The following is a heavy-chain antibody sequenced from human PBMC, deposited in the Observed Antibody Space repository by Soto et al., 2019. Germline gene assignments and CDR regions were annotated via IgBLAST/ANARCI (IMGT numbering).Heavy chain of an antibody. CDR1: GYSFTSFW. V-gene: IGHV5-51*01. CDR3: ARHGGGGHHPIPLYAFDF. D-gene: IGHD3-16*01. Sequence: PGESLKISCLASGYSFTSFWIGWVRQMPGKGLEWMGIIYPGDSDTRYSPSFQGQVTISADKSISTAYLQWSGLKASDTAIYYCARHGGGGHHPIPLYAFDFWGQGTMVTVSS. CDR2: IYPGDSDT. J-gene: IGHJ3*01.